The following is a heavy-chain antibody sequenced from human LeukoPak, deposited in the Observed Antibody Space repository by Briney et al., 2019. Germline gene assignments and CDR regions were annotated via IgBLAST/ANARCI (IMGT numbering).Heavy chain of an antibody. J-gene: IGHJ4*02. Sequence: GGSLRLSCAASGFTFSSYSMNWVRQAPGKGLEWVSSISRGGVITSYADSVKGRFTISRDNSNNTLYLHMNSLRAEDTAVYYCVSRAGSPWGPFDDWGQGTLVTVSS. V-gene: IGHV3-23*01. CDR2: ISRGGVIT. CDR1: GFTFSSYS. D-gene: IGHD7-27*01. CDR3: VSRAGSPWGPFDD.